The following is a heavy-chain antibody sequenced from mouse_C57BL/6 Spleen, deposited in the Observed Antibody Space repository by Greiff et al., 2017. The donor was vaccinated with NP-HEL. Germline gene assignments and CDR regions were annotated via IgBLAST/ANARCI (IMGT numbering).Heavy chain of an antibody. CDR1: GFNIKNSY. Sequence: VQLQQSVAELVRPGASVKLSCTASGFNIKNSYMHWVKQRPEQGLEWIGRIDPANGNTKYAPKFKGKATITADTSSNTAYLQLSILTSEDTAIYYCARRASIYVSSYEDYSMDYRGQGTSVTVSS. CDR2: IDPANGNT. J-gene: IGHJ4*01. CDR3: ARRASIYVSSYEDYSMDY. D-gene: IGHD1-1*01. V-gene: IGHV14-3*01.